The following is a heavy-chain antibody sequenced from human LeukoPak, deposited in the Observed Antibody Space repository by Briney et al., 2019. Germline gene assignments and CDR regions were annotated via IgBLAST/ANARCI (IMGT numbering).Heavy chain of an antibody. CDR2: INHSGST. D-gene: IGHD6-13*01. CDR1: GGSFSGYY. V-gene: IGHV4-34*01. J-gene: IGHJ4*02. CDR3: ARSGSSWYPYFDY. Sequence: SETLSLTCAVYGGSFSGYYWSWIRQPPGKGLEWIGEINHSGSTNYNPSLKSRVTISVDTSKNQFSLKLSSVTAADTAVYYCARSGSSWYPYFDYWGQGTLVTVSS.